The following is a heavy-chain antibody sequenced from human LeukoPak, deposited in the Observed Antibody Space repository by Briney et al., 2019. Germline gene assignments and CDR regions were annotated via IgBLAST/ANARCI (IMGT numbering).Heavy chain of an antibody. V-gene: IGHV3-33*06. CDR2: IWYDGSNK. CDR3: AKGAGLYCSSTSCPDHFDY. Sequence: GGSLRLSCAASGFTFSSYGMHWVRQAPGKGLDWVAVIWYDGSNKYYADSVKGRFTISRDNSKNTLYLQMNSLRAEDTAVYYCAKGAGLYCSSTSCPDHFDYWGQGTLVTVSS. CDR1: GFTFSSYG. D-gene: IGHD2-2*01. J-gene: IGHJ4*02.